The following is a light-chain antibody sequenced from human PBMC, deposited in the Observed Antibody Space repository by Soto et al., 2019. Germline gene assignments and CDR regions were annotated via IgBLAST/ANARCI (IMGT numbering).Light chain of an antibody. V-gene: IGKV1-33*01. CDR3: QQYDNLPFG. Sequence: DIQMSQSPSSLSASVGDRVTITCQASQDISNYLNWYQHKPGKPPKLLIYDASNLETGVPSRFSGSKSGTAFTFTITSLQPEDIATYYCQQYDNLPFGFGGGTKVDIK. J-gene: IGKJ4*01. CDR2: DAS. CDR1: QDISNY.